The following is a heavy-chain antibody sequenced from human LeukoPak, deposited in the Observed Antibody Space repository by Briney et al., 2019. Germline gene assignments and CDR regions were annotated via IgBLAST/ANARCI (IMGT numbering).Heavy chain of an antibody. CDR2: IIPIFGTA. CDR3: ARDQGYSSGWSLGY. CDR1: GGTFSSYA. Sequence: SVKVSCKASGGTFSSYAISWVRQPPGQGLEWMGRIIPIFGTANYAQKFQGRVTITTDESTSTAYMELSSLRSEDTAVYYCARDQGYSSGWSLGYWGQGTLVTVSS. V-gene: IGHV1-69*05. D-gene: IGHD6-19*01. J-gene: IGHJ4*02.